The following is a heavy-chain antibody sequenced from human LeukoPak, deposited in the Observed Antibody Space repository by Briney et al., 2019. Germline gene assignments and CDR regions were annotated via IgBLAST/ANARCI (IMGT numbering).Heavy chain of an antibody. Sequence: PGGSLRLSCAASGFTFSSYGMHWVRQAPGKGLEWVAVISYDGSNKYYADSVKGRFTISRDSSKNTLYLQMNSLRAEDTAVYYCAKDRGYCSGGSCYYFDHWGQGTLVTVSS. CDR1: GFTFSSYG. CDR3: AKDRGYCSGGSCYYFDH. CDR2: ISYDGSNK. V-gene: IGHV3-30*18. J-gene: IGHJ4*02. D-gene: IGHD2-15*01.